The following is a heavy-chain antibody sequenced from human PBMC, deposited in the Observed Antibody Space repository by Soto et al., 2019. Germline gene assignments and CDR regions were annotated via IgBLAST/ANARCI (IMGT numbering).Heavy chain of an antibody. CDR2: ISGSGGST. V-gene: IGHV3-23*01. CDR3: AITFKRSRYYYFDY. D-gene: IGHD6-19*01. CDR1: GFTFSRYA. Sequence: GGALRLSYAASGFTFSRYAMTWGRPAPGKGLEWVSTISGSGGSTYYADSVKGRFTISRENSKNKLYLQMNSLRAEDTAVYYCAITFKRSRYYYFDYCGQGPLVTVSS. J-gene: IGHJ4*02.